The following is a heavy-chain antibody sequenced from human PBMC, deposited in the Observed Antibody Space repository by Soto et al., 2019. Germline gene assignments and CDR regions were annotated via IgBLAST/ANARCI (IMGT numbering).Heavy chain of an antibody. Sequence: RGSLRLSCAASGFTFSSYAMSWVRQAPGKGLEWVSAISGNGGSTYYADSVKGRFTISRDNSKNTLYLQMNSLRAEDTAVYYCAKDKIAAAAIFPLNWFDPWGQGTLVTVSS. CDR3: AKDKIAAAAIFPLNWFDP. J-gene: IGHJ5*02. V-gene: IGHV3-23*01. CDR1: GFTFSSYA. D-gene: IGHD6-13*01. CDR2: ISGNGGST.